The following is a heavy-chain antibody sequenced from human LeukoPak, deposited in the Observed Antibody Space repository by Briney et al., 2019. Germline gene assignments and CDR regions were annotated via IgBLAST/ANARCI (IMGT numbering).Heavy chain of an antibody. CDR1: GGTFSSYT. V-gene: IGHV1-69*02. CDR2: IIPILGIA. J-gene: IGHJ3*02. Sequence: SVKVSCKASGGTFSSYTISWLRQAPGQGLEWMGRIIPILGIANYAQKFQGRVTITADKSTSTAYMELSSLRSDDTAVYYCARPTNWGYAFDIWGQGTMVTVSS. CDR3: ARPTNWGYAFDI. D-gene: IGHD7-27*01.